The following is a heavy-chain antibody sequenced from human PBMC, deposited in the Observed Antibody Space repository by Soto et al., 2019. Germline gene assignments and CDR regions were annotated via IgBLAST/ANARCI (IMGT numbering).Heavy chain of an antibody. CDR3: AKDAGMGYYDILTGYYLFDY. Sequence: EVQLLESGGGLVQPGGSLRLSCAASGFTFSSYAMSWVRQAPGKGLEWVSAISGSGGSTYYADSVKGRFTISRDNSKNTLYLQMNSLIAEDTAVYYCAKDAGMGYYDILTGYYLFDYWGQGTLVTVSS. CDR2: ISGSGGST. D-gene: IGHD3-9*01. J-gene: IGHJ4*02. V-gene: IGHV3-23*01. CDR1: GFTFSSYA.